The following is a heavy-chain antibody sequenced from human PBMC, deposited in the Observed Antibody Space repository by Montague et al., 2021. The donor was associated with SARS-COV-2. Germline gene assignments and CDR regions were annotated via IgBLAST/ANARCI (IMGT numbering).Heavy chain of an antibody. J-gene: IGHJ4*02. CDR2: IYYSGSS. CDR3: ASPGGYCSGGSCYYVC. D-gene: IGHD2-15*01. CDR1: GGSISSYY. V-gene: IGHV4-59*01. Sequence: SETLSLTCTVSGGSISSYYWSWIRQPPGKGLEWIGYIYYSGSSNYNPSFKGRVTISIDTSKNQFSLNLNSVTAADGAVYYCASPGGYCSGGSCYYVCWGQGTLVTVSS.